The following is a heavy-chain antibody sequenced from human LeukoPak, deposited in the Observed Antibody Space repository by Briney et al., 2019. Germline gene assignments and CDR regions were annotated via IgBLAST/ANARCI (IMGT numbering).Heavy chain of an antibody. V-gene: IGHV5-51*01. CDR2: IYPDDSDT. CDR1: GYSFTSYW. D-gene: IGHD6-6*01. Sequence: GESLKISCKGSGYSFTSYWIGWVRQMPGKGLEWMGIIYPDDSDTRYSPSFQGQVTISADKSINTAYLQWSSLEASDTAMYYCARLYTVSSPLDYWGQGTLVTVSS. J-gene: IGHJ4*02. CDR3: ARLYTVSSPLDY.